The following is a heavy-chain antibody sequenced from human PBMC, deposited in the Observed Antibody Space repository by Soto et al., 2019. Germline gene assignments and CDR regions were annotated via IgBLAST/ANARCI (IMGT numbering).Heavy chain of an antibody. Sequence: GASVKVSCKDSGYTLTELSMHWVRQAPGKGLEWMGWLNPEDGETGYAQKFQGRVTMTRNTSISTAYMELSSLRSEDTAVYYCARGRYNWNDGHYYYYYMDVWGKGTTVTVSS. D-gene: IGHD1-1*01. CDR2: LNPEDGET. V-gene: IGHV1-24*01. CDR3: ARGRYNWNDGHYYYYYMDV. J-gene: IGHJ6*03. CDR1: GYTLTELS.